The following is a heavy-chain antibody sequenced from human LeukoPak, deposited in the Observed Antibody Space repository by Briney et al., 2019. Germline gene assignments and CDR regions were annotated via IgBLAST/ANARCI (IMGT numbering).Heavy chain of an antibody. CDR3: ARHSQYSYGLLYFFDF. Sequence: SETLSLTCTVSGGSVSSTTYYWGWIRQPPGKGLEWIGSIYYSGTTYYNPSLKSRVTISVDTSKNQFSLKLRSVTAADTAVYYCARHSQYSYGLLYFFDFWGQGTLVTVSS. CDR2: IYYSGTT. CDR1: GGSVSSTTYY. J-gene: IGHJ4*02. V-gene: IGHV4-39*01. D-gene: IGHD5-18*01.